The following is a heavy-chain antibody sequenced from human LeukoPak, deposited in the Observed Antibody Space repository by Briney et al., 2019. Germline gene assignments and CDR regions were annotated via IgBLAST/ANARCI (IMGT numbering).Heavy chain of an antibody. D-gene: IGHD2-2*01. Sequence: GGSLRLSCAASGFTFSSYAMSWVRQAPGKGLEWVSAISGSGGSTYYADSVKGRFTISRDNSKNTLYLQMNSLRAEDMAVYYCAKDVDIVVVPHYYYMDVWGKGTTVTVSS. CDR3: AKDVDIVVVPHYYYMDV. CDR2: ISGSGGST. J-gene: IGHJ6*03. V-gene: IGHV3-23*01. CDR1: GFTFSSYA.